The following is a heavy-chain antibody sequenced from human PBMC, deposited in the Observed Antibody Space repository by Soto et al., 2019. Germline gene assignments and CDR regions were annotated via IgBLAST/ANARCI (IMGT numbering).Heavy chain of an antibody. CDR3: AKDTRPYYYGMDV. Sequence: PGGSLRLSCAASGFTFDDYAMHWVRQAPGKGLEWVSLISWDGGSTYYADSVKGRFTISRDNSKNTLYLQMNSLRAEDTAVYYCAKDTRPYYYGMDVWGQGTTVTVSS. CDR1: GFTFDDYA. V-gene: IGHV3-43D*04. J-gene: IGHJ6*02. CDR2: ISWDGGST.